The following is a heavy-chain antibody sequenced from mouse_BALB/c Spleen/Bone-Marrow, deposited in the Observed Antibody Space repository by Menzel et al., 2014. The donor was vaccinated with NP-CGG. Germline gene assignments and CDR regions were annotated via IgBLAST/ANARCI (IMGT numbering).Heavy chain of an antibody. CDR2: INSNGGIT. V-gene: IGHV5-6-3*01. Sequence: VQLQQSGGGLVQPGGSLKLSCAASGFTFSNYGMSWGRQTPDKRLELVATINSNGGITYYPDSVKGRFTISRDNAKNTLYLQMSSLKSEDTAMYYCAKNQEAFDYWGQGTTLTVSS. D-gene: IGHD3-2*02. CDR3: AKNQEAFDY. J-gene: IGHJ2*01. CDR1: GFTFSNYG.